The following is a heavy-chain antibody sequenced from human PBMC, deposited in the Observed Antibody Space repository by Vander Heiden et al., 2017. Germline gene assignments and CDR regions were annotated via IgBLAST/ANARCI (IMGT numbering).Heavy chain of an antibody. CDR2: ISWNSGSI. D-gene: IGHD3-9*01. J-gene: IGHJ5*01. CDR1: GLHFDSYA. Sequence: EVQLVESGGGLVQPGRSLRTSCAASGLHFDSYARHWVRQAPGKCLEWVSGISWNSGSIVYADSVKGRFTISRDNAKNSLYLQMNSLRAEDTALYFCAKTAGYDFLTRNWVDSWGQGTLVTVSS. V-gene: IGHV3-9*01. CDR3: AKTAGYDFLTRNWVDS.